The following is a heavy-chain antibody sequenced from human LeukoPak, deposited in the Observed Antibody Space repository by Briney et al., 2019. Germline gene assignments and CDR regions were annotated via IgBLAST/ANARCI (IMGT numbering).Heavy chain of an antibody. CDR1: GGSISSYY. CDR2: IYYSGST. D-gene: IGHD6-13*01. CDR3: VVGRSSPLWYFDY. J-gene: IGHJ4*02. Sequence: SETLSLTCTVSGGSISSYYWSWIRQPPGKGLEWIGYIYYSGSTNYNPSLKSRVTISVDTSKNQFSLKLSSVTAADTAVYYCVVGRSSPLWYFDYWGQGTLVTVSS. V-gene: IGHV4-59*01.